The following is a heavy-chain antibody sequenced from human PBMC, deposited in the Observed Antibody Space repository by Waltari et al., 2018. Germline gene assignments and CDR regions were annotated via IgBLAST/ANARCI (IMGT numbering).Heavy chain of an antibody. CDR1: GYSISSGYY. D-gene: IGHD1-26*01. CDR2: IYHSGST. Sequence: QVQLQESGPGLVKPSETLSLTCAVSGYSISSGYYWGWIRQPPGKGLEWIGSIYHSGSTYYNPSLKSRVTISVDTSKNQVSLKLSSVTAADTAVYYCARLTSGSYLHYYYYMDVWGKGTTVTVSS. CDR3: ARLTSGSYLHYYYYMDV. V-gene: IGHV4-38-2*01. J-gene: IGHJ6*03.